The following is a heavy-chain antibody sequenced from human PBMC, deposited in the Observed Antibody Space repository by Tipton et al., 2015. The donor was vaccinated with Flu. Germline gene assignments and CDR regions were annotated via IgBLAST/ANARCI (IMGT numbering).Heavy chain of an antibody. Sequence: TLSLTCSVSGGSITNYYWSWIRQPPGKGLEWIGYIYSSGSTTSNPSLKSRVSMSADTSMNQFSLRLNSMTAADTAIDYFAGVLAGHFGEGYFFDYWGQGALVTVSS. J-gene: IGHJ4*02. D-gene: IGHD3-10*01. CDR2: IYSSGST. CDR3: AGVLAGHFGEGYFFDY. CDR1: GGSITNYY. V-gene: IGHV4-59*01.